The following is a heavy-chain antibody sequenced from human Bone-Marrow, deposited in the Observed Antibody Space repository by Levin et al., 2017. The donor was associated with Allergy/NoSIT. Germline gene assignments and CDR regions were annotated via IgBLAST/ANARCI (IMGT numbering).Heavy chain of an antibody. V-gene: IGHV5-10-1*01. CDR1: GYSFTSYW. Sequence: GESLKISCKGSGYSFTSYWISWVRQMPGKGLEWMGRIDPSDAYTNYSPAFQGHVTISADTSINTAYLQWSSLKSSDTDMYYCARRLSSGWYSVDYWGQGTLVTVSS. CDR3: ARRLSSGWYSVDY. D-gene: IGHD6-19*01. CDR2: IDPSDAYT. J-gene: IGHJ4*02.